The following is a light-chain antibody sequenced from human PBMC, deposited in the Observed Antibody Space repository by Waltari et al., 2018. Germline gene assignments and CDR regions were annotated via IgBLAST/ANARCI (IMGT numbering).Light chain of an antibody. CDR1: QHINMN. Sequence: EIVLTQSPATLSLSPGETATLSCRASQHINMNLAWYQHKPGQAHRLLFYGASTRESGVPARFSGSGSGTEFTRTISSLQSEDFGVYYCQQYNDWPPWTFGQGTKVEV. J-gene: IGKJ1*01. CDR2: GAS. CDR3: QQYNDWPPWT. V-gene: IGKV3-15*01.